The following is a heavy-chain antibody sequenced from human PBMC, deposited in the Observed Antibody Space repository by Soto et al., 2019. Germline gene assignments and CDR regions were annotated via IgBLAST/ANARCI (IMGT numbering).Heavy chain of an antibody. D-gene: IGHD3-22*01. CDR2: INHSGRV. CDR3: STRAYDTNGYYRFDP. J-gene: IGHJ5*01. Sequence: WTWTRQSPGKGLEWIGDINHSGRVNYSPSLKSRVIISLDTSKNQFSLTLSAVTAADTAMYYCSTRAYDTNGYYRFDPWGQGTLVTVSS. V-gene: IGHV4-34*01.